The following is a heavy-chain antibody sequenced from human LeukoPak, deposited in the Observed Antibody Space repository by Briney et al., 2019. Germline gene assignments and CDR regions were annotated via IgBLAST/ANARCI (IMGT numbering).Heavy chain of an antibody. CDR2: FDPEDGKT. D-gene: IGHD3-22*01. CDR3: TTVRFEVDSSGYYHNYFDP. CDR1: GYTLTELS. Sequence: ASVKVSCKVSGYTLTELSMHWVRQAPGKGLEWMGGFDPEDGKTINAQKFQGRLTMTEDTSTDTAYMELSSLRSEDTAVYYCTTVRFEVDSSGYYHNYFDPWGQGTLVTVSS. V-gene: IGHV1-24*01. J-gene: IGHJ5*02.